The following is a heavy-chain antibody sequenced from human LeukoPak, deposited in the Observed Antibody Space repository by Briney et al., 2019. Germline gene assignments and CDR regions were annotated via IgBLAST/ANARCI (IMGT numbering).Heavy chain of an antibody. Sequence: PSETLSLTCAVYGGSFSGYYWSWIRQPPGKGLEWIGEINHSGSTNYNPSLKSRVTISVDTSKNQFSLKLSSVTAADTAVYYCARVGGRVAAAGTYRDYWGQGTLVTVSS. D-gene: IGHD6-13*01. CDR3: ARVGGRVAAAGTYRDY. CDR2: INHSGST. CDR1: GGSFSGYY. V-gene: IGHV4-34*01. J-gene: IGHJ4*02.